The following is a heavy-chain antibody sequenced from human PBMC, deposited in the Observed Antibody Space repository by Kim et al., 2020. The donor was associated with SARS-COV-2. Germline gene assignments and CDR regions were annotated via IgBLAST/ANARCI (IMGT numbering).Heavy chain of an antibody. V-gene: IGHV4-34*01. CDR2: INHSGST. D-gene: IGHD6-13*01. CDR1: GGSFSGYY. Sequence: SDTLSLTCAVYGGSFSGYYWSWIRQPPGKGLEWIGEINHSGSTNYNPSLKSRVTISVDTSKNQFSLKLSSVTAADTAVYYCARGNVREEQQFSLPAFNYWGQGTLVTVSS. J-gene: IGHJ4*02. CDR3: ARGNVREEQQFSLPAFNY.